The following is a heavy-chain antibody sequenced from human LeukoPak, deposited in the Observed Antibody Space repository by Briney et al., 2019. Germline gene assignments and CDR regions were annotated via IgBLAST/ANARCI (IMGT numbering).Heavy chain of an antibody. J-gene: IGHJ4*02. Sequence: GGSLRLSCAASGFTFSSYSMNWVRQAPGKGLEWVSSISSSSSYIYYADSVKGRFTISRDNAKNSLYLQMNSLRAEDTAVYYCARDAHYGSGSSKFDYWGLGTLVTVSS. CDR1: GFTFSSYS. CDR3: ARDAHYGSGSSKFDY. D-gene: IGHD3-10*01. CDR2: ISSSSSYI. V-gene: IGHV3-21*01.